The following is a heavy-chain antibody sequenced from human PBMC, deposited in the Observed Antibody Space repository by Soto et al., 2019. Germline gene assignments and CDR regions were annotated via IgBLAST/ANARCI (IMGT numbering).Heavy chain of an antibody. D-gene: IGHD4-17*01. CDR2: IWYDGSNK. V-gene: IGHV3-33*01. CDR1: GFTFSSYG. CDR3: ARDPAYGDYRFYYYYGMDV. Sequence: GGSLRLSCAASGFTFSSYGMHWVRQAPGKGLEWVAVIWYDGSNKYYADSVKGRFTISRDNSKNTLYLQMNSLRAEDTAVYYCARDPAYGDYRFYYYYGMDVWGQGTTVTVSS. J-gene: IGHJ6*02.